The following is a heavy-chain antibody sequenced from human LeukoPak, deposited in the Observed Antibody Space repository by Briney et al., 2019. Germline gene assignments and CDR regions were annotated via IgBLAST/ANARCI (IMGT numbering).Heavy chain of an antibody. D-gene: IGHD2-2*01. Sequence: PGGSLRLSCAASAFTFSSYSMNWVRQAPGKGLEWVASISSSSGYIYYADSVKGRFTISRDNAQNSLYLPMNSLRAEETAVYYCARGDCSSTSCYYYWGQGTLVTVSS. V-gene: IGHV3-21*01. CDR1: AFTFSSYS. CDR2: ISSSSGYI. CDR3: ARGDCSSTSCYYY. J-gene: IGHJ4*02.